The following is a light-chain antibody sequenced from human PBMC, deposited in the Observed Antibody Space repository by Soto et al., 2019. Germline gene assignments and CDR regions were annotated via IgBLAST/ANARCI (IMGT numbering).Light chain of an antibody. CDR3: GSFTTSPWI. V-gene: IGLV2-14*01. J-gene: IGLJ2*01. Sequence: QSALTQPASVSGSLGQSITISCTGTSSDIGGYNYVSWYQQHPGKAPKLLIYEVSNRPSGVSNRFSGSKSGNTASLTISGLQAEDEADYHCGSFTTSPWIFGGGTKLTVL. CDR1: SSDIGGYNY. CDR2: EVS.